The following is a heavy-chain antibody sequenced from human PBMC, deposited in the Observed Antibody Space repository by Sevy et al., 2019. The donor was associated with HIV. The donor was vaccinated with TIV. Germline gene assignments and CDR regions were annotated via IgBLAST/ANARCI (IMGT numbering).Heavy chain of an antibody. CDR3: AKDGRRGYYYDSSGFGFDY. CDR2: IRYDGSNK. CDR1: GFTFSSYG. D-gene: IGHD3-22*01. Sequence: GGSLRLSCAASGFTFSSYGMHWVRQAPGKGLEWVAFIRYDGSNKYYADSVKGRFTISRDNSKNTLYLQMNSLRAEETDVSDGAKDGRRGYYYDSSGFGFDYWGQGTLVTVSS. V-gene: IGHV3-30*02. J-gene: IGHJ4*02.